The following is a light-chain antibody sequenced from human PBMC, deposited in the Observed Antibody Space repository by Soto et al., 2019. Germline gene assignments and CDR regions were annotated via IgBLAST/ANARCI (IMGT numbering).Light chain of an antibody. CDR2: DAS. CDR3: QQRSNWPPRSIT. Sequence: EIMLTQSPATLSLSPGARAPLSCRARQSVSSNLAWFQQRPGQAPRLLIYDASNRATGIPARFSGSGSGTDFTLTISSLEPEDFAVYYCQQRSNWPPRSITFGQGTRLEI. V-gene: IGKV3-11*01. J-gene: IGKJ5*01. CDR1: QSVSSN.